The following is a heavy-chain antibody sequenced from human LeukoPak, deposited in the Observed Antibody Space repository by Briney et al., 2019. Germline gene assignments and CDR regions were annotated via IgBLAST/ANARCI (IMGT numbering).Heavy chain of an antibody. V-gene: IGHV3-7*01. CDR3: ARGRGYYDSSGYPFY. J-gene: IGHJ4*02. Sequence: GGSLRLSCAASGFTFSSYWMNWVRQAPGKGLEWVANIKQDGSEKYYVDSVKGRFTISRDNAKNSLYLQMNSLRAEDTAVYYCARGRGYYDSSGYPFYWGQGTLVTVSS. D-gene: IGHD3-22*01. CDR2: IKQDGSEK. CDR1: GFTFSSYW.